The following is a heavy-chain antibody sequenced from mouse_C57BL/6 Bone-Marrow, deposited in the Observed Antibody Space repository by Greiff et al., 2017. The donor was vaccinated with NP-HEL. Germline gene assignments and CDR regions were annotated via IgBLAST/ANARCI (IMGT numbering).Heavy chain of an antibody. J-gene: IGHJ1*03. CDR2: IRSKSNNYAT. CDR3: VRQRVFPRYWYFDV. Sequence: DVQLVESGGGLVQPKGSLKLSCAASGFSFNTYAMNWVRQAPGQGLEWVARIRSKSNNYATNYADSGKDRFTISRADSESMLDLQMNNLKTEATAMYYCVRQRVFPRYWYFDVWGTGTTLTVSS. CDR1: GFSFNTYA. V-gene: IGHV10-1*01.